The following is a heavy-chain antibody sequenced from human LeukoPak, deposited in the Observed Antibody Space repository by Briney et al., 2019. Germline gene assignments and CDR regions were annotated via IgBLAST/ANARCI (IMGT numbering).Heavy chain of an antibody. J-gene: IGHJ4*02. CDR2: IYHSGST. Sequence: SETLSLTCAVYGGSFSGYYWSWIRQPPGKGLEWIGEIYHSGSTNYNPSLKSRVTISVDKSKNQFSLKLSSVTAADTAVYYCARASGYSYGYAYWGQGTLVTVSS. CDR1: GGSFSGYY. V-gene: IGHV4-34*01. CDR3: ARASGYSYGYAY. D-gene: IGHD5-18*01.